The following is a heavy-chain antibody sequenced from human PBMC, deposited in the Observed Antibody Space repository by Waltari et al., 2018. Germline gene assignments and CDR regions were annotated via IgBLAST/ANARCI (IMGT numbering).Heavy chain of an antibody. CDR1: GFTFSSSW. Sequence: EVQLVESGGGLVQPGGSLRLSCAVSGFTFSSSWMHWVRQAPGKGLVWVSRIRADGDYTSYADSVKGRFTISRDNAKSTLYLQMNSLTAEDTAIYYCSTYTDVTFGDHWGQGALVTVSS. CDR3: STYTDVTFGDH. J-gene: IGHJ4*02. CDR2: IRADGDYT. V-gene: IGHV3-74*01. D-gene: IGHD3-10*01.